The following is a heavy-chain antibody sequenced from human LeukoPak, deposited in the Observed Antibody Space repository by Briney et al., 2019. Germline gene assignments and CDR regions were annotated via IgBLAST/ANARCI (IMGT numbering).Heavy chain of an antibody. V-gene: IGHV3-30-3*01. CDR2: ISYDGSNK. J-gene: IGHJ4*02. Sequence: GGSLRLSCAASGFTFSSYAMSWVRQAPGKGLEWVAVISYDGSNKYYADSVKGRFTISRDNSKNTLYLQMNSLRAEDTAVYYCARNPFRGLYFSEYYFDYWGQGTLVTVSS. D-gene: IGHD3-10*01. CDR3: ARNPFRGLYFSEYYFDY. CDR1: GFTFSSYA.